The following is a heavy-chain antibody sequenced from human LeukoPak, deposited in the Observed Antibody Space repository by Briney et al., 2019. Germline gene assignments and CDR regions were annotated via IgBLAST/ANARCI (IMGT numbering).Heavy chain of an antibody. Sequence: SETLSLTCAVSGGSISSSNWWSWVRQPPGKGLEWIGEIYHSGSTNYNPSLKSRVTISVDKSKNQFSLKLSSVTAADTAVYYCAKASGSGWYFDYWGQGTLVTVSS. CDR3: AKASGSGWYFDY. CDR2: IYHSGST. V-gene: IGHV4-4*02. J-gene: IGHJ4*02. CDR1: GGSISSSNW. D-gene: IGHD6-19*01.